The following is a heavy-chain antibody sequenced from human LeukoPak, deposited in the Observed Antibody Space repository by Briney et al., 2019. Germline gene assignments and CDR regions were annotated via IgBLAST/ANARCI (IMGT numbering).Heavy chain of an antibody. V-gene: IGHV3-66*01. Sequence: GGSLRLSCAASGFTVSSNYMNCVRQAPGKGLEWVSVIYTGGSTYYADSVRGRFSISRDTSKNTLSLQMNSLRVEDTAVYYCARGSHYLLDVWGQGTTVTVSS. CDR2: IYTGGST. CDR3: ARGSHYLLDV. J-gene: IGHJ6*02. CDR1: GFTVSSNY. D-gene: IGHD3-10*01.